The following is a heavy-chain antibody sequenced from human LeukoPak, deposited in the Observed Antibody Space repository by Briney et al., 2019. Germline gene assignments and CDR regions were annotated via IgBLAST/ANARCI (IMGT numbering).Heavy chain of an antibody. J-gene: IGHJ4*02. CDR2: IHPSTGNP. D-gene: IGHD6-6*01. Sequence: ASVKVSCKASGYSFTNYAMNWVRQAPGQGLEWMGWIHPSTGNPTYAQGFTGRFVFSLDTSVSTAYLQISSLKAEDTAVYYCARVRQLDYFDYWGQGTLVTVSS. CDR3: ARVRQLDYFDY. CDR1: GYSFTNYA. V-gene: IGHV7-4-1*02.